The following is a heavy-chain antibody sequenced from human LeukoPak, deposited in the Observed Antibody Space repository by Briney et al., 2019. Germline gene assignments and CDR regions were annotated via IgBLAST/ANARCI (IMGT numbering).Heavy chain of an antibody. V-gene: IGHV1-2*04. D-gene: IGHD6-19*01. CDR1: GYTFTGYY. CDR3: ARGSGGPSIAVAGTLDY. CDR2: INPNSGGT. J-gene: IGHJ4*02. Sequence: GASVKVSCKASGYTFTGYYMHWVRQAPGQGREWMGWINPNSGGTNYAQKFQGWVTMTRDTSISTAYMELSRLRSDDTAVYYCARGSGGPSIAVAGTLDYWGQGTLVTVSS.